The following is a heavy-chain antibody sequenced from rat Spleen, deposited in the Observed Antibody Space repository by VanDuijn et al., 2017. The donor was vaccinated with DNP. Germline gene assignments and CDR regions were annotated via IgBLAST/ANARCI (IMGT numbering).Heavy chain of an antibody. CDR2: ISYDGGSRT. J-gene: IGHJ2*01. V-gene: IGHV5-7*01. CDR1: GFTFSDYN. Sequence: EVQLVESGGGLVQPGGSLKLSCAASGFTFSDYNMAWVRQAPKKGLEWVAYISYDGGSRTYYPDSVKGRFTISRDNAKSSLYLQMNSLKSEDTATYYCAKNSGYYFDYWGQGVMVTVSS. D-gene: IGHD4-3*01. CDR3: AKNSGYYFDY.